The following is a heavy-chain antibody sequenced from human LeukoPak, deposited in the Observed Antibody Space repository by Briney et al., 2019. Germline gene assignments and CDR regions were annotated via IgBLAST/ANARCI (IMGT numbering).Heavy chain of an antibody. Sequence: GGPLRLSCAASGFTFSSYSMNWVRQAPGKGLEWVSYISSSSSTIYYADSVKGRFTISRDNAKNSLYLQMNSLRAEDTAVYYCASRYDSSGYYYGSSGMDVWGQGTTVTVSS. CDR1: GFTFSSYS. J-gene: IGHJ6*02. D-gene: IGHD3-22*01. CDR3: ASRYDSSGYYYGSSGMDV. V-gene: IGHV3-48*04. CDR2: ISSSSSTI.